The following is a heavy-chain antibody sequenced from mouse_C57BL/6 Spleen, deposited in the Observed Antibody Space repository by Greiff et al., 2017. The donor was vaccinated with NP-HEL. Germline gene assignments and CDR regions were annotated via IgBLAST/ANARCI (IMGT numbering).Heavy chain of an antibody. J-gene: IGHJ4*01. CDR3: ARKELYVNYAMDY. CDR1: GYAFSSSW. Sequence: QVQLQQSGPELVKPGASVKISCKASGYAFSSSWMNWVKQRPGKGLEWIGRIYPGDGDTNYNGKFKGKATLTADKSSSTAYMQLSSLTSEDSAVYVCARKELYVNYAMDYWGQGTSVTVSS. D-gene: IGHD1-1*01. CDR2: IYPGDGDT. V-gene: IGHV1-82*01.